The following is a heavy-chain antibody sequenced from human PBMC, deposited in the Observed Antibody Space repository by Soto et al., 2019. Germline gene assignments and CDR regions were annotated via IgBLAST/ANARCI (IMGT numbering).Heavy chain of an antibody. J-gene: IGHJ6*02. CDR2: IYYSGST. CDR3: ARGRDVLRYFDWPPAYYYGMDV. V-gene: IGHV4-30-4*01. D-gene: IGHD3-9*01. CDR1: GGSIRSCDYY. Sequence: QVQLQESGPGLVKPSQTLSLTCTVSGGSIRSCDYYWSWIRPPPWKALEWTGYIYYSGSTYYNPSLKSRVTISVDTSKNQFSLKLSSVTAADTAVYYCARGRDVLRYFDWPPAYYYGMDVWGQGTTVTVSS.